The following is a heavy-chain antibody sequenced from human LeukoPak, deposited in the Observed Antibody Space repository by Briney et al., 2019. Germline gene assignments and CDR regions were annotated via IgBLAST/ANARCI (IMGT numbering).Heavy chain of an antibody. CDR2: IYTSGST. CDR1: GGSISSGTYY. D-gene: IGHD3-9*01. V-gene: IGHV4-61*02. Sequence: KPSETLSLTCTVSGGSISSGTYYWSWIRQPAGKGLEWIGRIYTSGSTNYNPSLKSRVTISVDTSKNQFSLKLSSVTAADTAAYYCARGQGNYDILTGYYYWGQGTLVTVSS. J-gene: IGHJ4*02. CDR3: ARGQGNYDILTGYYY.